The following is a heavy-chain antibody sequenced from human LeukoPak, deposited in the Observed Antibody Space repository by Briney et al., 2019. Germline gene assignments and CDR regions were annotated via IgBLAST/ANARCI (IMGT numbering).Heavy chain of an antibody. J-gene: IGHJ4*02. V-gene: IGHV3-53*01. Sequence: PGGSLRLSCAASGFAVSSNHMNWVRQAPGKGLEWVSIIYSAGTTYHYADSVKGRFTISRDTSKNTVYLQMSSLRDEDTAIYYRARDSTYYYFDYWGQGTLVTVSS. CDR3: ARDSTYYYFDY. CDR2: IYSAGTT. CDR1: GFAVSSNH. D-gene: IGHD1-26*01.